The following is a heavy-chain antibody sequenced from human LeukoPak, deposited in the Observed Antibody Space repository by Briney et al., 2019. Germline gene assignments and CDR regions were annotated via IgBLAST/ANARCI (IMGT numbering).Heavy chain of an antibody. CDR2: IYYSGST. V-gene: IGHV4-30-4*08. Sequence: LRLSCAASGFTFSNYAVNWIRQPPGKGLEWIGYIYYSGSTYCNPSLKSRITMSVDSSKNQFSLNLSSVTAADTAVYYCARKFRHYDSSGYYVDYWGQGTLVTVSS. D-gene: IGHD3-22*01. CDR3: ARKFRHYDSSGYYVDY. J-gene: IGHJ4*02. CDR1: GFTFSNYA.